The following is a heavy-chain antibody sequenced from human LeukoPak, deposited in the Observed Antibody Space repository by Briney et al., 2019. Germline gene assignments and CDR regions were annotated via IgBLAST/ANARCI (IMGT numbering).Heavy chain of an antibody. Sequence: GGSLRLSCAASGFTFSNYGMTWVRQAPGKGLEWVSGINVINYGAYYADSVRGRFTISRDNSKNTLYLQMNSLRVGDTAIYYCAKEAPARELEYWGQGTLVTVSS. CDR1: GFTFSNYG. CDR2: INVINYGA. J-gene: IGHJ4*02. CDR3: AKEAPARELEY. V-gene: IGHV3-23*01. D-gene: IGHD1-1*01.